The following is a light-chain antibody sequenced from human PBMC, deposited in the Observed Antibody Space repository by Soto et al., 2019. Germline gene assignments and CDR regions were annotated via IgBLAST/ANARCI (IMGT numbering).Light chain of an antibody. V-gene: IGKV3-11*01. Sequence: EIVLTQSPVTLSLSPGERATLSCRASQSVSSHLVWYQQKPGQTPRLLIYDASTRAISIPARFSGSGSVTDFTLTITSLEPEDFAVYYCQQRGNWPPYTFGQGTKLEI. CDR2: DAS. J-gene: IGKJ2*01. CDR1: QSVSSH. CDR3: QQRGNWPPYT.